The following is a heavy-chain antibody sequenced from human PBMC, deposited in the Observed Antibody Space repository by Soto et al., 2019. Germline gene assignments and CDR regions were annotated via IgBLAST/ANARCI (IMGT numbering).Heavy chain of an antibody. Sequence: PGGSLRLSCVASGFTFSSYAMSWVRQGPGKGLEWVSGISGSGAGTYYADSVKGRFTISRDNSKNTLHLQMSSLRAEDTAVYYCAKGGRQWLVTSDFNYWGQGALVTVSS. CDR3: AKGGRQWLVTSDFNY. J-gene: IGHJ4*02. CDR2: ISGSGAGT. D-gene: IGHD6-19*01. CDR1: GFTFSSYA. V-gene: IGHV3-23*01.